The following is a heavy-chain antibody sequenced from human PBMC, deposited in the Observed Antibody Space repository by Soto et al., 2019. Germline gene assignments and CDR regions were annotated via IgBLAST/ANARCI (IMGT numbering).Heavy chain of an antibody. D-gene: IGHD2-21*02. CDR2: IYDSGST. CDR3: ARQRTSVVTQAYFDV. CDR1: GYYRRGISDY. V-gene: IGHV4-39*01. Sequence: EPLSRPGTGTGYYRRGISDYWGWISQPPGKGLEWIGSIYDSGSTYNNPSLRSRVSMSIDTSKDQFSLKLKSVTAADTALYFCARQRTSVVTQAYFDVWGPGSLVTVSS. J-gene: IGHJ4*02.